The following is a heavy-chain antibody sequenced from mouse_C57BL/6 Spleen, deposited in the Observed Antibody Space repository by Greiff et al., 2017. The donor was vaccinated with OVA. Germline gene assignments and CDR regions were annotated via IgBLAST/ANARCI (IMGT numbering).Heavy chain of an antibody. CDR1: GFNIKDDY. CDR3: TTRLANYAMDY. J-gene: IGHJ4*01. Sequence: VQLQQSGAELVRPGASVQLSCTASGFNIKDDYMHWVKQRPEQGLEWIGWIDPENGDTEYASKFQGKATITADTSSNTAYLQLSSLTSEDTAVYYCTTRLANYAMDYWGQGTSVTVSS. V-gene: IGHV14-4*01. CDR2: IDPENGDT.